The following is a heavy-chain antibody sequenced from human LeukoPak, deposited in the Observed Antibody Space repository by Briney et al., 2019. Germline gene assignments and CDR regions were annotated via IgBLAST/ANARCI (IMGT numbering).Heavy chain of an antibody. CDR3: AKDDSSGYYRCYFDY. CDR2: ISGSGRST. Sequence: GGSLRLSCAASGFTFSSYAMSWVRQAPGKGLEWVSTISGSGRSTYYPDSVKGRFTISRDNSKNTLYLQMNSLRAEDTAVYYCAKDDSSGYYRCYFDYWGQGTLVTVSS. D-gene: IGHD3-22*01. V-gene: IGHV3-23*01. J-gene: IGHJ4*02. CDR1: GFTFSSYA.